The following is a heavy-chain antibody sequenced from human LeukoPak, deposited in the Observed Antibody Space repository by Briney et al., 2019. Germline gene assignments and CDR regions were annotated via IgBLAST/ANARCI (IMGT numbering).Heavy chain of an antibody. D-gene: IGHD6-19*01. J-gene: IGHJ4*02. CDR2: ISYDGSNK. CDR1: GFTFSSYA. V-gene: IGHV3-30-3*01. CDR3: ARDIAVAGTAPLGFCDY. Sequence: LAGGSLRLSCAASGFTFSSYAMHWVRQAPDKGLEWVAVISYDGSNKYYADSVKGRFTISRDNSKNTLYLQMNSLRAEDTAVYYCARDIAVAGTAPLGFCDYWGQGTLVTVSS.